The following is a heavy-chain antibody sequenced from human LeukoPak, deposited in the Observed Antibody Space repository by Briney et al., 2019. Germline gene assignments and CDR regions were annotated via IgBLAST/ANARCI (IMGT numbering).Heavy chain of an antibody. Sequence: PSQTLSLTCTVSGGSISSGGYYWSWIRQPPGKGLEWIGYIYHSGSTYYNPSLKSRVTISVDRSKNQFSLKLSSVTAADTAVYYCARVSGSYRLTFDYWGQGTLVTVSS. CDR3: ARVSGSYRLTFDY. J-gene: IGHJ4*02. D-gene: IGHD1-26*01. CDR2: IYHSGST. V-gene: IGHV4-30-2*01. CDR1: GGSISSGGYY.